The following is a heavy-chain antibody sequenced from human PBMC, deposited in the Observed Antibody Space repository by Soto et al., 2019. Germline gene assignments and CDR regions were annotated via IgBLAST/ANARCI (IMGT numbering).Heavy chain of an antibody. CDR3: VRGDKGGFDL. CDR2: IHSDVSTT. Sequence: EVQLVESEGGLVQRGGSLRLSCAASGFTFNYYWMHWLRQPPGQGLVWVSHIHSDVSTTTYADSVKGRFTISRDNAKNTLYRQMNRLRAEDSAVYYCVRGDKGGFDLWGQGTTVTVSS. CDR1: GFTFNYYW. J-gene: IGHJ3*01. D-gene: IGHD2-21*02. V-gene: IGHV3-74*01.